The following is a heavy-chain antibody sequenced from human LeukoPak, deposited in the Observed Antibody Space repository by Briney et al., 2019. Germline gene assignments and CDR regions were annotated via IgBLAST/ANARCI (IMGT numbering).Heavy chain of an antibody. J-gene: IGHJ4*02. V-gene: IGHV3-21*01. CDR1: GFTFSDYT. Sequence: PGGSLRLSCAASGFTFSDYTMNWVRQAPGKGLEWVSSISPSSSYMYYADSVKGRFTISRDNTKNSLYLQMNSRRAEDTAVYYCARATWDSWGQGALVTVSS. CDR3: ARATWDS. CDR2: ISPSSSYM. D-gene: IGHD2-15*01.